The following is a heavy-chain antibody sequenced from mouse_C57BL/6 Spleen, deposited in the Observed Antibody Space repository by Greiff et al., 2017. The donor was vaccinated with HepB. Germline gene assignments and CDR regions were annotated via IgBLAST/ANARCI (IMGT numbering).Heavy chain of an antibody. J-gene: IGHJ4*01. CDR3: ARQKGGFDAMDY. Sequence: EVQVVESGGGLVQPGGSLKLSCAASGFTFSDYYMYWVRQTPEKRLEWVAYISNGGGSTYYPDTVKGRFTISRDNAKNTLYLQMSRLKSEDTAMYYCARQKGGFDAMDYWGQGTSVTVSS. V-gene: IGHV5-12*01. CDR2: ISNGGGST. CDR1: GFTFSDYY.